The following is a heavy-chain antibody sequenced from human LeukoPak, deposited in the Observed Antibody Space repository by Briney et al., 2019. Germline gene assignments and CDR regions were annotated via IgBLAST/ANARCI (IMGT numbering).Heavy chain of an antibody. V-gene: IGHV4-34*01. CDR1: GGSFSGYY. J-gene: IGHJ4*02. CDR3: ARSSYDDNSGYYYSDY. Sequence: PSETLSLTCAVYGGSFSGYYWSWTRQAPGKGLEWIGEINLNGNTNYNPSLKSRVTISVDTSKNQFSLNLSSVTAADTAVYYCARSSYDDNSGYYYSDYWGQGTLVTVSS. CDR2: INLNGNT. D-gene: IGHD3-22*01.